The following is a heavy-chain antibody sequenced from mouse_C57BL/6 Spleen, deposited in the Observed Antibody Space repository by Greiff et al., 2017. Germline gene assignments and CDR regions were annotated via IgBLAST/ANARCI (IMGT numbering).Heavy chain of an antibody. J-gene: IGHJ4*01. V-gene: IGHV5-4*01. CDR1: GFTFSSYA. CDR2: ISDGGSYT. D-gene: IGHD2-3*01. Sequence: EVKLVESGGGLVKPGGSLKLSCAASGFTFSSYAMSWVRQTPEKRLEWVATISDGGSYTYYPDNVKGRFTISRDNAKNNLYLQMSHLKSEDTAMYYCARDRGYDGYYVGGAMDYWGQGTSVTVSS. CDR3: ARDRGYDGYYVGGAMDY.